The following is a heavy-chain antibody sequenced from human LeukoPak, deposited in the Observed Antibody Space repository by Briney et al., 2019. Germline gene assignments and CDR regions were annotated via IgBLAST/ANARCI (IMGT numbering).Heavy chain of an antibody. D-gene: IGHD2-15*01. Sequence: PGGSLRLSCAASGFTFSDYYMSWVRQAPGKGLEWVSAISGSGGSTYYADSVKGRFTISRDNSKNTLYLQMNSLRAEDTAVYYCAKDGDTIILSDYYYYMDVWGKGTTVTVSS. CDR3: AKDGDTIILSDYYYYMDV. CDR2: ISGSGGST. V-gene: IGHV3-23*01. J-gene: IGHJ6*03. CDR1: GFTFSDYY.